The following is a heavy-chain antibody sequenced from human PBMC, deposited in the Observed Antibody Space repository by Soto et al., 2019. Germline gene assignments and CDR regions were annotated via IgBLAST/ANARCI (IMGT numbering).Heavy chain of an antibody. J-gene: IGHJ4*02. CDR1: GFTFSDYA. CDR3: AKGGRQWLVTSDFNY. CDR2: VSHDGRNT. Sequence: VQLVESGGGVVQPGRSLRLSCAASGFTFSDYAMHWVRQAPGKGLEWVPVVSHDGRNTHYADSVKGRFTISRDSSKNTVSLEMTSLRSEDMAVYYCAKGGRQWLVTSDFNYWGQGVLVTVSS. V-gene: IGHV3-30*18. D-gene: IGHD6-19*01.